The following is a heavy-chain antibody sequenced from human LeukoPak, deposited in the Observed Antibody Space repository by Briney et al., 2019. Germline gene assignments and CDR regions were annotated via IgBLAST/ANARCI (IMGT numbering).Heavy chain of an antibody. CDR3: ARDRISYGSGSYPKPHYYYGMDV. D-gene: IGHD3-10*01. CDR1: GGSISSYY. Sequence: PSETLSLTCTVSGGSISSYYWSWIRQPPGKGLEWIGYIYYSGSTNYNPSLKSRVTISVDTSKNQFSRKLSSVTAADTAVYYCARDRISYGSGSYPKPHYYYGMDVWGQGTTVTVSS. CDR2: IYYSGST. V-gene: IGHV4-59*01. J-gene: IGHJ6*02.